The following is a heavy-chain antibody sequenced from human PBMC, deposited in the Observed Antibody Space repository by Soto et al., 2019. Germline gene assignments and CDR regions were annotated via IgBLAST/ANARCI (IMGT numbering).Heavy chain of an antibody. J-gene: IGHJ5*02. Sequence: PGGSLRLSCASSVFTFSSYAMSCVRHAPGKWLEWVSAISGSGGSTYYADSVKGRFTISRDNSKNTLYLQMNSLRAEDTAVYYCAKEGYYFHSSGYYNWFEPWGQGTLVIVS. V-gene: IGHV3-23*01. CDR3: AKEGYYFHSSGYYNWFEP. CDR2: ISGSGGST. D-gene: IGHD3-22*01. CDR1: VFTFSSYA.